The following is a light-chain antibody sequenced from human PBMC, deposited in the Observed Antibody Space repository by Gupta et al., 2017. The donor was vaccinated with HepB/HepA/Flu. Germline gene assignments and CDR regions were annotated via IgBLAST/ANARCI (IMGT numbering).Light chain of an antibody. CDR3: CSYAGSYTDV. J-gene: IGLJ1*01. Sequence: QSALTQPRSVSGSPGQSVTISCTGTDNDIGYYNYVSWYQHHPGKAPKLMISDVTDRPSGVPDRFSGSKSGNTASLTISGLQADDEAYYYCCSYAGSYTDVFGTGSKVTVL. V-gene: IGLV2-11*01. CDR2: DVT. CDR1: DNDIGYYNY.